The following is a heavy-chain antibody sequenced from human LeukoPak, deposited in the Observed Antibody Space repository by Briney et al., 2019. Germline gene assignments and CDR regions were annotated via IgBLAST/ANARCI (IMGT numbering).Heavy chain of an antibody. CDR3: ARGQGTVTTH. D-gene: IGHD4-17*01. CDR2: IYYSGST. J-gene: IGHJ4*02. V-gene: IGHV4-31*03. Sequence: PSQTLSLTCTVSGGSISSGGYYWSWIRQHPGKGLEWIGYIYYSGSTYYNPSLKSRVTISLDTSKNQFSLKLSSVTAADTALYYCARGQGTVTTHWGQGTLVTVSS. CDR1: GGSISSGGYY.